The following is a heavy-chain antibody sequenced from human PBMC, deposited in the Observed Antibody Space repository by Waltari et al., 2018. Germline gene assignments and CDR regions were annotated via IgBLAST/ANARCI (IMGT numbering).Heavy chain of an antibody. CDR1: GYSFTSYW. V-gene: IGHV5-51*01. Sequence: EVQLVQSGAEVKKPGESLKISCKGSGYSFTSYWIGWVRQMPGKGLEWIGIIYPGDSGTSNGPSFKGQVTISADKSISTAYLQWSSLKASDTAMYYCARHVDSSWPYWGQGTLVTVSS. D-gene: IGHD6-13*01. CDR2: IYPGDSGT. J-gene: IGHJ4*02. CDR3: ARHVDSSWPY.